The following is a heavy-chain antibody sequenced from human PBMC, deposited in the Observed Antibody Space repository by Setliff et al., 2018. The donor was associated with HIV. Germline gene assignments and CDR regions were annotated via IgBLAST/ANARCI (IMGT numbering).Heavy chain of an antibody. Sequence: SETLSLTCTVSGDSIASGGYSWTWIRQPPGKALEWIGYIYYSGGTSYSGTTYYNPSVASRITISGDTSKNQFSLKLTSVTAAGTAIYYCARENGWLFGWFDPWGQGTPVTVSS. V-gene: IGHV4-30-4*07. CDR2: IYYSGGT. D-gene: IGHD3-22*01. J-gene: IGHJ5*02. CDR1: GDSIASGGYS. CDR3: ARENGWLFGWFDP.